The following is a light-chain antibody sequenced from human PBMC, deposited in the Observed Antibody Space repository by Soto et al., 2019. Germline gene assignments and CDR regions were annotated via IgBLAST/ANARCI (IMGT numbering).Light chain of an antibody. CDR2: GNS. V-gene: IGLV1-40*01. CDR3: QSCDSSLSGFYV. Sequence: QSVLTQPPSVSGAPGQRVTISCTGSSPNVGAGYNVHWYQQLPGTAPKLLIYGNSNRPSGVPDRFSGSKSGTSASLAITRLLAEDEDEYYCQSCDSSLSGFYVFGTGTKLTVL. CDR1: SPNVGAGYN. J-gene: IGLJ1*01.